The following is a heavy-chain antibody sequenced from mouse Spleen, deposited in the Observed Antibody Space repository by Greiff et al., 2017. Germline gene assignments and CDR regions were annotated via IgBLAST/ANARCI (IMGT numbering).Heavy chain of an antibody. CDR1: GFTFSSYA. J-gene: IGHJ4*01. CDR2: ISSGGSYT. V-gene: IGHV5-9-1*01. D-gene: IGHD4-1*01. Sequence: EVMLVESGGGLVKPGGSLKLSCAASGFTFSSYAMSWVRQTPEKRLEWVATISSGGSYTYYPDSVKGRFTISRDNAKNTLYLQMSSLRSEDTAMYYCARPSGTYYAMDYWGQGTSVTVSS. CDR3: ARPSGTYYAMDY.